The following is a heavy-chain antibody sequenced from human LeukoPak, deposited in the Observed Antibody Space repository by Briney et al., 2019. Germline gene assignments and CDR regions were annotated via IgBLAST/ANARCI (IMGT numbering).Heavy chain of an antibody. CDR3: ARDILNYDSSGYYRNLDY. CDR1: GFTFSSYA. J-gene: IGHJ4*02. Sequence: GGSLRLSYAASGFTFSSYAMHWVRQAPGKGLEWVAVISYDGSNKYYADSVKGRFTISRDNSKNTLYLQMNSLRAEDTAVYYCARDILNYDSSGYYRNLDYWGQRTLVTVSS. V-gene: IGHV3-30-3*01. D-gene: IGHD3-22*01. CDR2: ISYDGSNK.